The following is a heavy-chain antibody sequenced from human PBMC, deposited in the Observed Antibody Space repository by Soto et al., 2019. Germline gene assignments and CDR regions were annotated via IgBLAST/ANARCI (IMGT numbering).Heavy chain of an antibody. J-gene: IGHJ4*02. V-gene: IGHV1-58*02. CDR3: AAGVVATVESWNY. Sequence: SVKVSCKASGYTFTSYGMRWVRQACGQRLEWIGWIIVGSGNTNYAQKFQERVTITRDMSTSTAYMELSSLRSEDTAVYYCAAGVVATVESWNYWGQGTLVTVSS. CDR2: IIVGSGNT. CDR1: GYTFTSYG. D-gene: IGHD5-12*01.